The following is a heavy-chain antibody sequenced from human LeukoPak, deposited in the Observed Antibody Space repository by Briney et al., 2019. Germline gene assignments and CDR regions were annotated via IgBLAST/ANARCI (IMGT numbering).Heavy chain of an antibody. CDR2: IYYSGST. Sequence: GSLRLSCAASGFTFSDYYMSWIRQPPGKGLEWIGSIYYSGSTYYNPSLKSRVTISVDTSKNQFSLKLSSVTAADTAVYYCARSYHERITIFGVVIGRFDPWGQGTLVTVSS. J-gene: IGHJ5*02. D-gene: IGHD3-3*01. CDR3: ARSYHERITIFGVVIGRFDP. CDR1: GFTFSDYY. V-gene: IGHV4-38-2*01.